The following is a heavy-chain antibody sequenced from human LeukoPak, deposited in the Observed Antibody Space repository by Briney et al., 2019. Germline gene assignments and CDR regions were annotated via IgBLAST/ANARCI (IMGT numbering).Heavy chain of an antibody. D-gene: IGHD6-19*01. CDR3: ARDPRAVSPARWFDP. J-gene: IGHJ5*02. V-gene: IGHV1-2*02. CDR2: INPNSGGT. CDR1: GYTFTCYY. Sequence: ASVKVSCKASGYTFTCYYMHWVRQAPGQGLEWMGWINPNSGGTNYAQKFQGRVTMTRDTSISTAYMELSRLRSDDTAVYYCARDPRAVSPARWFDPWGQGTLVTVSS.